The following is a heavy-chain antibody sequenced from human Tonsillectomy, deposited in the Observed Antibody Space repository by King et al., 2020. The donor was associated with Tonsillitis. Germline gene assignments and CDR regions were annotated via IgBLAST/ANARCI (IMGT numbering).Heavy chain of an antibody. CDR3: AREYYDSEWGYYFDY. V-gene: IGHV3-74*01. D-gene: IGHD3-10*01. CDR2: INSEGTST. CDR1: GFTFSTYW. Sequence: VQLVESGGGLVQPGGSLRLSCAASGFTFSTYWMHWVRQGPGKGLVWVSRINSEGTSTSYAVSVKGRFTISRDNAKHTLYLQVNSLRAEDTAVYYCAREYYDSEWGYYFDYWGQGTLVTVSS. J-gene: IGHJ4*02.